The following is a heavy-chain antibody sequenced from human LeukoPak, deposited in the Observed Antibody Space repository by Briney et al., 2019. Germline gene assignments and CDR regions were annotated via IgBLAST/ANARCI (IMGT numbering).Heavy chain of an antibody. D-gene: IGHD1-26*01. CDR2: IGSSGDIT. Sequence: GGSLRLSCAASGFTFSSYAMSWVRQAPGMGLEWVSSIGSSGDITYYADSVKGRFTISRDNSKNTLYLQMNSLRAEDTAVYYCARGPPGEGGSYWIYYYYYYMDVWGKGTTVTVSS. CDR3: ARGPPGEGGSYWIYYYYYYMDV. V-gene: IGHV3-23*01. CDR1: GFTFSSYA. J-gene: IGHJ6*03.